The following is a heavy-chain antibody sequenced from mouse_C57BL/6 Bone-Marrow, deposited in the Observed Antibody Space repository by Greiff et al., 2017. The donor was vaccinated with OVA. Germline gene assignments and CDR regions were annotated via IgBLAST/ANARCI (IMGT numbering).Heavy chain of an antibody. Sequence: EVQLQESGAELVRPGASVKLSCTASGFNIKDDYMHWVKQRPEQGLEWIGWIDPENGDTEYASKFQGKATITADTSSNTAYLQLSSLTSEDTAVYYCTTLFYYGNLFAYWGQGTLVTVSA. CDR1: GFNIKDDY. D-gene: IGHD2-1*01. V-gene: IGHV14-4*01. CDR2: IDPENGDT. J-gene: IGHJ3*01. CDR3: TTLFYYGNLFAY.